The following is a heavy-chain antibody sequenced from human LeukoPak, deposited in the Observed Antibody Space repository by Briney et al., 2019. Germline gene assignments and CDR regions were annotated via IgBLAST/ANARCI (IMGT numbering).Heavy chain of an antibody. CDR2: ISSSSSYI. Sequence: GGSLRLSCAAFGFTFSRYSMNWVRQAPGKGLEWVSSISSSSSYIYYADSVKGRFTISRDNAKNSLYLQMNSLRAEDTAVYYCTRDEGGTFDYWGQGTLVTVSS. CDR1: GFTFSRYS. V-gene: IGHV3-21*01. J-gene: IGHJ4*02. D-gene: IGHD2-15*01. CDR3: TRDEGGTFDY.